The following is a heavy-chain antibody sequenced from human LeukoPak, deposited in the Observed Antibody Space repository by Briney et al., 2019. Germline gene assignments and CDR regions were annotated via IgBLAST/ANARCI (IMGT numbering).Heavy chain of an antibody. V-gene: IGHV3-11*06. D-gene: IGHD3-9*01. CDR1: GFTFSDYY. CDR3: ARDYYDILTGGPEDYYYYGMDV. Sequence: GGSLRLSCAASGFTFSDYYMSWIRQAPGKGLEWVSYISSSSSYTNYADSVKGRFTISRDNAKNSLYLQMNSLRAEDTAVYYCARDYYDILTGGPEDYYYYGMDVWGQGTTVTVSS. J-gene: IGHJ6*02. CDR2: ISSSSSYT.